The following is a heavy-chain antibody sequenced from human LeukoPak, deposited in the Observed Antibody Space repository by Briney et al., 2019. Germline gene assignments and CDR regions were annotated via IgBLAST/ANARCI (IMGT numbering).Heavy chain of an antibody. D-gene: IGHD5-12*01. CDR3: ARVNFGIVAGYYFDY. CDR1: GLTFSSYE. Sequence: GGSLRLSCAASGLTFSSYEMNWVRQAPGKGLEWVSYISSSGSTIYYADSVKGRFTISRDNAKNSLYLQMNSLRAEDTAVYYCARVNFGIVAGYYFDYWGQGTLVTVSS. V-gene: IGHV3-48*03. J-gene: IGHJ4*02. CDR2: ISSSGSTI.